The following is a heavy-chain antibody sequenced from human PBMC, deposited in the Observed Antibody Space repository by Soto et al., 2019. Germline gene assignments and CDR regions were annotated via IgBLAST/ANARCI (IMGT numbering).Heavy chain of an antibody. CDR3: ARENYYDGSGSYYNGRHFDY. J-gene: IGHJ4*02. Sequence: QVQLVQSGAEVKKPGSSVKVSCKASGGTFSSYAISWVRQAPGQGLEWMGGIIPIFGTANYAQKFQGRVTITADKSTSTAYMELSSLRSEDTAVYSCARENYYDGSGSYYNGRHFDYWGQGPLVTVSS. D-gene: IGHD3-10*01. V-gene: IGHV1-69*06. CDR1: GGTFSSYA. CDR2: IIPIFGTA.